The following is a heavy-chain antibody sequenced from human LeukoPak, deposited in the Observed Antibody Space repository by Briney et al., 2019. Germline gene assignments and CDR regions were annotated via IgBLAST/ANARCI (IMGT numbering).Heavy chain of an antibody. D-gene: IGHD3-16*01. CDR3: ARINYDYVWGSYGYFDY. CDR2: ISYSGST. J-gene: IGHJ4*02. V-gene: IGHV4-39*01. CDR1: GGSISSSSYY. Sequence: PSETLSLTCTVSGGSISSSSYYWGWIRQPPGKGLEWIGSISYSGSTYYNPSLKSRVTISVDTSKNQFSLKLSSVTAADTAVYYCARINYDYVWGSYGYFDYWGQGTLVTVSS.